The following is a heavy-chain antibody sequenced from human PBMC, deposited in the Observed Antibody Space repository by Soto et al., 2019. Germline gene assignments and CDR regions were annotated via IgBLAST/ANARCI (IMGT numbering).Heavy chain of an antibody. D-gene: IGHD6-19*01. J-gene: IGHJ4*02. Sequence: QVQLVQSGAEVKKPGSSVKVSCKAFGGTFSSYAISWVRQAPGQGLEWMGGIIPIFGTANYAQKFQGRVTITADESTSTAYMELSGLRSEDTAVYYCASATTGGYSSGWYGTPEDYWGQGTLVTVSS. V-gene: IGHV1-69*01. CDR2: IIPIFGTA. CDR3: ASATTGGYSSGWYGTPEDY. CDR1: GGTFSSYA.